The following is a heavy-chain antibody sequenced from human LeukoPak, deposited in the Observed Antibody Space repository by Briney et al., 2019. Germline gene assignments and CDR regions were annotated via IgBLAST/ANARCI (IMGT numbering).Heavy chain of an antibody. CDR3: ARVGIAAAGTYYYYYMDV. CDR2: IYTSGST. Sequence: SETLSLTCTFSGGSITSYFWSWIRQPAGKGLEWIGRIYTSGSTNYNPSLKSRVTMSVDTSKNQFSLKLSSVTAADTAVYYCARVGIAAAGTYYYYYMDVWGKGTTVTVSS. J-gene: IGHJ6*03. D-gene: IGHD6-13*01. V-gene: IGHV4-4*07. CDR1: GGSITSYF.